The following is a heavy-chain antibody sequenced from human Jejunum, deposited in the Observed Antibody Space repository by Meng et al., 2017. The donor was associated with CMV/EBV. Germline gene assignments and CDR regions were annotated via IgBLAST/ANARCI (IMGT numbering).Heavy chain of an antibody. CDR1: GYSFTADF. CDR2: INSNSGAT. V-gene: IGHV1-2*02. CDR3: VPYRTSSYWFGP. J-gene: IGHJ5*02. D-gene: IGHD3-16*01. Sequence: CNALGYSFTADFIFWVRQAPGQGLEWMGWINSNSGATNYAQNFQGRVTMTRDTSISTVYMDLNSLTSDDTAIYYCVPYRTSSYWFGPWGQGTLVTVSS.